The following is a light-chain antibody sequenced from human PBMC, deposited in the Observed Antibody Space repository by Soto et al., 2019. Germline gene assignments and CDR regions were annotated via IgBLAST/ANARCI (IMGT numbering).Light chain of an antibody. CDR1: ETISAD. CDR2: AAS. Sequence: ISMTQSPPTLSVSPGGRVTLSCEASETISADLAWYHHRPGQAPRLLIYAASTRAPGFPARFSGSGSGTDFTLAIANLQPEDFGLYYCQHYHKFPRTFGQGTKLEIK. CDR3: QHYHKFPRT. J-gene: IGKJ2*01. V-gene: IGKV3-15*01.